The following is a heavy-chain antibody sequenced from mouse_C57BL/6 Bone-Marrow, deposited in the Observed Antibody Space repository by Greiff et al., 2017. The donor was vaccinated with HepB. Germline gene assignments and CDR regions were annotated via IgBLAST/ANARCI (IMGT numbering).Heavy chain of an antibody. Sequence: EVKLVESGAELVKPGASVKLSCTASGFNIKDYYMHWVKQRTEQGLEWIGRIDPEDGETKYAPKFQGKATITADTSSNTAYLQLSSLTSEDTAVYYCARYRPYGGWFAYWGQGTLVTVSA. CDR2: IDPEDGET. CDR3: ARYRPYGGWFAY. J-gene: IGHJ3*01. CDR1: GFNIKDYY. V-gene: IGHV14-2*01. D-gene: IGHD1-1*01.